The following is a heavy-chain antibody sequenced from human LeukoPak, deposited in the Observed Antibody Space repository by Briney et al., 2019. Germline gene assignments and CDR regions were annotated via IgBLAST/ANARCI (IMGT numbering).Heavy chain of an antibody. V-gene: IGHV3-23*01. CDR2: ISGSGTST. D-gene: IGHD6-13*01. Sequence: PGGSLRLSCAASGFTFSSYAMSWVRQIPGKGLEWVSAISGSGTSTYYTDSVKGRFTISRDNSKNTLYLQMNSLRAEDTAVYYCAKRGSSWYGDYCYMDVWGKGTTVTVSS. CDR1: GFTFSSYA. CDR3: AKRGSSWYGDYCYMDV. J-gene: IGHJ6*03.